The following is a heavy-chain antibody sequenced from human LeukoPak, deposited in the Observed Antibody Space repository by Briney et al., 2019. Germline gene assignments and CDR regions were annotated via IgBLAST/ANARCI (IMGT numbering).Heavy chain of an antibody. CDR2: INHSGGT. CDR3: ARGRGGWYYFDY. D-gene: IGHD6-19*01. V-gene: IGHV4-34*01. CDR1: GGSFSGYY. J-gene: IGHJ4*02. Sequence: SETLSLTCAVYGGSFSGYYWSLIRQPPGKGLEWIGEINHSGGTNYNPSLKSRVTISVDTSKNQFSLKLSSVTAADTAVYYCARGRGGWYYFDYWGQGTLVTVSS.